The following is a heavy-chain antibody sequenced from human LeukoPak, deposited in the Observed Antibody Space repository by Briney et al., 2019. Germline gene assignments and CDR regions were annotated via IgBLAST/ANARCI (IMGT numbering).Heavy chain of an antibody. D-gene: IGHD6-19*01. CDR3: ARSSGWYRGYFDY. CDR2: INHSGST. CDR1: GGSFSGYY. J-gene: IGHJ4*02. Sequence: SETLSLTCAVYGGSFSGYYWSWIRQPPGKGLEWIGEINHSGSTNYNLSLKSRVTISVDTSKNQFSLKLSSVTAADTAVYYCARSSGWYRGYFDYWGQGTLVTVSS. V-gene: IGHV4-34*01.